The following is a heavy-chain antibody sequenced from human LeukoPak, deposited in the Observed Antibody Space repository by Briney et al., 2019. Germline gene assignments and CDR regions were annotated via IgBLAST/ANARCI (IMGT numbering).Heavy chain of an antibody. Sequence: GGSLRLSCAASGFTFSSYEMNWVRQAPGKGLEWVSYISSSGSTIYYADSVKGRFTISRDNAKNSLYLQMNSLRAEDTAVYYCTRSGGPRYSGTTYYFDYWGQGTLVTVSS. J-gene: IGHJ4*02. V-gene: IGHV3-48*03. D-gene: IGHD1-26*01. CDR1: GFTFSSYE. CDR2: ISSSGSTI. CDR3: TRSGGPRYSGTTYYFDY.